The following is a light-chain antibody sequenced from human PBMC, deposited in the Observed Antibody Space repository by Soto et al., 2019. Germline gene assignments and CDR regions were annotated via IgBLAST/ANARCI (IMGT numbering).Light chain of an antibody. V-gene: IGKV1-6*02. J-gene: IGKJ1*01. Sequence: MQMTQSPSSLSASVGDRVTITCRASQDISDDVGWYQQTPGKAPKLLISGASRLQSGVPSRFSGSGSGAAFTLTITSLRPEDSATYYCLQNHNYPRTFGQGTKVDIK. CDR2: GAS. CDR1: QDISDD. CDR3: LQNHNYPRT.